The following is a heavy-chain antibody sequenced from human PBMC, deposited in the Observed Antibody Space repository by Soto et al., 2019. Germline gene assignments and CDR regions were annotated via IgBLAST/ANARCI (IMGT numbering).Heavy chain of an antibody. D-gene: IGHD3-22*01. V-gene: IGHV5-51*01. CDR3: TRQYDNTASED. CDR2: IYPGDSET. J-gene: IGHJ4*02. Sequence: PGESLKISCKASGYSFTSYWIAWVRQMPGKGLEWMGIIYPGDSETRYSPSFQGQVTISADKSISTAYLQWSSLKASDTAMYYCTRQYDNTASEDWGQGTLVTVSS. CDR1: GYSFTSYW.